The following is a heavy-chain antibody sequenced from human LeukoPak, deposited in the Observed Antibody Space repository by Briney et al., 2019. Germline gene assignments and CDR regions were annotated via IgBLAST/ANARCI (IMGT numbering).Heavy chain of an antibody. CDR2: IPYDGSNK. CDR1: GFTFSNYG. Sequence: VGSLRLSCAASGFTFSNYGMHWVRQVPGKGLEWVAFIPYDGSNKYYADSLKGRFTISRDNSKNTLYLQMNSLRAEDTAIYYCAKDICGGDCYPHGGYWGQGTLVTVSS. J-gene: IGHJ4*02. V-gene: IGHV3-30*02. CDR3: AKDICGGDCYPHGGY. D-gene: IGHD2-21*01.